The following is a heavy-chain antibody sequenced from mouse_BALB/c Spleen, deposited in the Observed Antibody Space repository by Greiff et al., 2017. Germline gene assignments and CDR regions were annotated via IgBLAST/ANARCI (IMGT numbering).Heavy chain of an antibody. CDR2: ISYSGST. D-gene: IGHD1-2*01. V-gene: IGHV3-8*02. CDR3: ARYLTTATGFAY. CDR1: GDSITSGY. Sequence: VQLKESGPRLVKPSQTLSLTCSVTGDSITSGYWNWIRKFPGNKLEYMGYISYSGSTYYNPSLKSRISITRDTSKNQYYLQLNSVTTEDTATYYCARYLTTATGFAYWGQGTLVTVSA. J-gene: IGHJ3*01.